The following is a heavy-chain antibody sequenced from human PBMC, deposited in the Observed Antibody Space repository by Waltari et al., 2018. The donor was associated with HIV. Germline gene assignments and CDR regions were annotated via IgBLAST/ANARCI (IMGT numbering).Heavy chain of an antibody. V-gene: IGHV1-2*02. D-gene: IGHD2-15*01. CDR2: SNPKRGGT. Sequence: QEQLVQSGAEVKKPGASVKVSCKASGYTFTDYYMHWVRQAPGQGLEWKGWSNPKRGGTNYAKKVQGSVTMTRDKSISTAYMELSSLRSDDTAVYYCALYCSGGNCFFDYWGQGTLVTVSS. CDR3: ALYCSGGNCFFDY. CDR1: GYTFTDYY. J-gene: IGHJ4*02.